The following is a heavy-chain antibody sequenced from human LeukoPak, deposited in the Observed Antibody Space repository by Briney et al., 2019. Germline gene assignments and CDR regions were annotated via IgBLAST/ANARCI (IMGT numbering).Heavy chain of an antibody. V-gene: IGHV3-11*04. CDR2: ISSSGSTI. J-gene: IGHJ4*02. CDR1: GFTFSDYY. Sequence: GGSLRLSRAASGFTFSDYYMSWIRQAPGKGLEWVSYISSSGSTIYYADSVKGRFTISRDNAKNSLYLQMNSLRAEDTAVYYCARDFSYYDSSGLGYWGQGTLVTVSS. CDR3: ARDFSYYDSSGLGY. D-gene: IGHD3-22*01.